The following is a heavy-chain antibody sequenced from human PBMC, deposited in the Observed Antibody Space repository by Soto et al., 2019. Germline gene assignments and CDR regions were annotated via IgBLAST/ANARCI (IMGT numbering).Heavy chain of an antibody. J-gene: IGHJ4*02. Sequence: EVQLVETGGGLIQPGGSLRLSCAASGFSVGSNYMTWVRQSPGKGLEWVSLLYSTGDTDYADSVKGRFSISRDNFKNTRYLQMNNLRAEDTAGYHCARKSDSSPVPEADGVWGRGTLVTVSS. CDR2: LYSTGDT. CDR3: ARKSDSSPVPEADGV. D-gene: IGHD2-8*01. V-gene: IGHV3-53*02. CDR1: GFSVGSNY.